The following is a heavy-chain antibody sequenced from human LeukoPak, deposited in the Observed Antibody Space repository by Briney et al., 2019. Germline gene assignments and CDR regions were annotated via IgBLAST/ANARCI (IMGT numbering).Heavy chain of an antibody. Sequence: GGSLRLSCAASGFTFSSYAMHWVRQAPGKGLEWVAVISYDGSNKYYADSVKGRFTISRDNSKNTLYLQMNSLRAEDTAVYYCAREVVGGVLDYWGQGNLVTASS. CDR1: GFTFSSYA. CDR3: AREVVGGVLDY. J-gene: IGHJ4*02. D-gene: IGHD2-15*01. V-gene: IGHV3-30*14. CDR2: ISYDGSNK.